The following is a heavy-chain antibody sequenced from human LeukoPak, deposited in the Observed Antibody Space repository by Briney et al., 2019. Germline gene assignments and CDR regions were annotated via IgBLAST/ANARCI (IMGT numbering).Heavy chain of an antibody. Sequence: SETLSLICGVSGGSFSRYYWTWIRQPPGKGLEWIGSIYYRGNTFYNPSLRNRVSISIDTSKGRFSLNLNSVTAADTAVHFCTRDREHGTQDSWGQGTLVTVS. J-gene: IGHJ4*02. CDR1: GGSFSRYY. D-gene: IGHD1-26*01. V-gene: IGHV4-34*01. CDR3: TRDREHGTQDS. CDR2: IYYRGNT.